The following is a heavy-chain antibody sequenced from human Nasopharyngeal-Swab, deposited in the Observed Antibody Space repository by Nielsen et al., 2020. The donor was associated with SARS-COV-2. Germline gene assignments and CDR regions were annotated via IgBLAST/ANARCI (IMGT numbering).Heavy chain of an antibody. D-gene: IGHD1-26*01. CDR1: GYTLPELS. J-gene: IGHJ5*02. CDR2: FDPEDGET. CDR3: ATTTPIVGAPSWFDP. V-gene: IGHV1-24*01. Sequence: ASVKVSCKVSGYTLPELSMHWVRQAPGKGLEWMGGFDPEDGETIYAQKFQGRVTMTEDTSTDTAYMELSSLRSEDTAVYYCATTTPIVGAPSWFDPWGQGTLVTVSS.